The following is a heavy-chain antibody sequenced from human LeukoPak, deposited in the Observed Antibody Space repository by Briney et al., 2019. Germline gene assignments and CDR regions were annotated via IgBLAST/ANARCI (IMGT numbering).Heavy chain of an antibody. CDR1: GFTFSSYG. CDR2: ITNDGTNK. J-gene: IGHJ4*02. D-gene: IGHD3-10*01. Sequence: PGRSLRLSCAVSGFTFSSYGMHWVRQAPGKGLEWVAVITNDGTNKYYADSVKGRFTISRDNSKNTLYLQMNSLRAEDTAVYYCAKVSGPPPSPGDYWGQGTLVTVSS. V-gene: IGHV3-30*18. CDR3: AKVSGPPPSPGDY.